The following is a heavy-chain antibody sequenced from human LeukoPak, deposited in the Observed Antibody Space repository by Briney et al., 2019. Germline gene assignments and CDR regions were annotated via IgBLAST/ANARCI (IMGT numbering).Heavy chain of an antibody. V-gene: IGHV4-34*01. CDR2: ISHSGTT. CDR1: GGSFSGYY. J-gene: IGHJ4*02. CDR3: ARGVSDQN. Sequence: SETLSLTCAVYGGSFSGYYWSWIRQSPGKGLEWIGEISHSGTTHYNPSLKSRVTISLDTSKNQFFLKLTSVTAADTAVYYCARGVSDQNWGQGTLVTVSS.